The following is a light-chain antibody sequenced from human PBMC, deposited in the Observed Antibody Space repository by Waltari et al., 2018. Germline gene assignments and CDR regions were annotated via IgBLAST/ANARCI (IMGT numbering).Light chain of an antibody. CDR1: TGSVTRAHY. J-gene: IGLJ2*01. V-gene: IGLV7-46*01. CDR2: DTP. CDR3: LLYYGGFRV. Sequence: QAVVTQEPSLTVSPGGTVTLTCGSSTGSVTRAHYPYWFQQKPGQAPRTLIYDTPDKHPCPPTRVSGSLVGGRAALTLSGAQPEDEAEYYCLLYYGGFRVFGGGTKLTVL.